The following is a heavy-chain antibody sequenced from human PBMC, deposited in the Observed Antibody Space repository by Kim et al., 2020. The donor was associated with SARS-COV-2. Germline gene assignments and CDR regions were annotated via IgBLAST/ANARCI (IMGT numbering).Heavy chain of an antibody. CDR3: ARDFWHLGYYYYGGDV. Sequence: GGSLRLSCVASGFTFSNYGMHWVRQAPGKGLEWVAFIRNDGSNLYYGDSVKGRFTISRDNAKNTLYLQMNSLRAEDTAVYYCARDFWHLGYYYYGGDVWGQGTTVTVSS. D-gene: IGHD7-27*01. V-gene: IGHV3-33*08. CDR1: GFTFSNYG. J-gene: IGHJ6*02. CDR2: IRNDGSNL.